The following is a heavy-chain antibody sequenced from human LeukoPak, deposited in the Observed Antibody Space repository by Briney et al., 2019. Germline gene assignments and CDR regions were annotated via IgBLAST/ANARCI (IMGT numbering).Heavy chain of an antibody. D-gene: IGHD6-25*01. J-gene: IGHJ4*02. CDR2: IYTSGST. CDR1: GGSISSGSYY. V-gene: IGHV4-61*02. Sequence: PSQTLSLTCTVSGGSISSGSYYWSWIRQPAGKGLEWIGRIYTSGSTNYNPSLKSRVTISVDTSKNQFSLKLSSVTAADTVVYYCARGEGIAASYYFDYWGQGTLVTVSS. CDR3: ARGEGIAASYYFDY.